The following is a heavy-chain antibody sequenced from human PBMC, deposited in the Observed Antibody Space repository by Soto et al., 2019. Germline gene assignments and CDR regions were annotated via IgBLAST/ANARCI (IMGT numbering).Heavy chain of an antibody. V-gene: IGHV4-59*01. J-gene: IGHJ3*02. Sequence: SETQCLTRSVAGGSISGYDGSWIRQPPGKGLEWIGYIYYSGSTNYNPSLKSRVTISVDTSKNQFSLKLSSVTAADTAVYYCARDPSRRFLEWLPPGAFDIWGQGTMVTVSS. CDR1: GGSISGYD. CDR3: ARDPSRRFLEWLPPGAFDI. CDR2: IYYSGST. D-gene: IGHD3-3*01.